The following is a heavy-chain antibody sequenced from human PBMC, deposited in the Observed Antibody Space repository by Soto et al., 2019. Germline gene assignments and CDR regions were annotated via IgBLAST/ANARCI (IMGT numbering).Heavy chain of an antibody. CDR3: AHIVVAGLGYYFDH. V-gene: IGHV2-5*02. J-gene: IGHJ4*02. CDR1: GFSLSSTRMA. CDR2: IYWDDDK. Sequence: QITLKESGPTLVKPTQTLTLTCTFSGFSLSSTRMAVGWIRQPPGKALEWLALIYWDDDKRYSPFLKSRLTITKDTSKNQVVLTMSNMDPVDTARYYWAHIVVAGLGYYFDHWGQGTLVTVSS. D-gene: IGHD6-19*01.